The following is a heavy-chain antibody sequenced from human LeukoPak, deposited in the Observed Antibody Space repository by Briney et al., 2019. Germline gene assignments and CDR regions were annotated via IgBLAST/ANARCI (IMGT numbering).Heavy chain of an antibody. V-gene: IGHV4-38-2*02. J-gene: IGHJ4*02. CDR2: IYQSGIT. CDR1: GYAISSDYC. CDR3: ARVSSSGWH. Sequence: PSETLSLTCSVSGYAISSDYCWGWIRQPPGKGLEWIGSIYQSGITCYNPSLKSRVTISVDTSKNQFSLKLSSVTAADTAVYYCARVSSSGWHWGQGTLVTVSS. D-gene: IGHD6-19*01.